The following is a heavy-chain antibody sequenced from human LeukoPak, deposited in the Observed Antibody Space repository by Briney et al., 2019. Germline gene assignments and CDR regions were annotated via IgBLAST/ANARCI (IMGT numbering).Heavy chain of an antibody. J-gene: IGHJ4*02. D-gene: IGHD6-13*01. CDR2: TSGDEDST. CDR1: GFTFRSFA. V-gene: IGHV3-23*01. CDR3: TKDLMTGFSRCWYFGS. Sequence: PGGSLRLSCAASGFTFRSFAMSWVRQAPGKGLEWVAVTSGDEDSTHYAESVRGRFIISTDNSKNSLNLQMNSLRAEDTAVYYCTKDLMTGFSRCWYFGSWGQGTQVTVSS.